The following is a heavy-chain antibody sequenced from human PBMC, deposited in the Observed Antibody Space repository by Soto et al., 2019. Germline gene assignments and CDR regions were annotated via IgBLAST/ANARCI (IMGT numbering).Heavy chain of an antibody. CDR3: SRSGNRAGAGYFDY. J-gene: IGHJ4*02. Sequence: AGTLSLTCAVSGYCIRNYAKHWGSQPPRKGRVWVAVISRDGSHTYYFASVTGRFTISRDNSKDKVTLLMNSLSDDDSAMYYWSRSGNRAGAGYFDYCGQGTLVTVSS. V-gene: IGHV3-30*04. CDR2: ISRDGSHT. CDR1: GYCIRNYA. D-gene: IGHD1-1*01.